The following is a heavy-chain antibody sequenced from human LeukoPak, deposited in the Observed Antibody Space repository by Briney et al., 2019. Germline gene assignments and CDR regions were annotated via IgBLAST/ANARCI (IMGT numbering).Heavy chain of an antibody. CDR2: IYHSGST. D-gene: IGHD3-3*01. V-gene: IGHV4-4*02. CDR1: GGSISSSNW. CDR3: ARERSIITIFGVVIDYYFDY. J-gene: IGHJ4*02. Sequence: SGTLSLTCAVSGGSISSSNWWSWVRQPPGKGLEWIGEIYHSGSTNYNPSLKSRVTISVDKSKNQFSLKLSSVTAADTAVYYCARERSIITIFGVVIDYYFDYWGQGTLVTVSS.